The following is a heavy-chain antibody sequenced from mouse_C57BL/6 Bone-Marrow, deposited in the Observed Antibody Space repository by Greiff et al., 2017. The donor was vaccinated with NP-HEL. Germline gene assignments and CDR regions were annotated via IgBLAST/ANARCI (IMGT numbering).Heavy chain of an antibody. V-gene: IGHV5-12*01. CDR2: ISNGGGST. CDR1: GFTFSDYY. CDR3: ARRYYEVYYAMDY. J-gene: IGHJ4*01. D-gene: IGHD2-4*01. Sequence: EVKLVESGGGLVQPGGSLKLSCAASGFTFSDYYMYWVRQTPEKRLEWVAYISNGGGSTYYPDTVKGRFTISRDNAKNTLYLQRSRLKSEDTAMYYCARRYYEVYYAMDYWGQGTSVTVSS.